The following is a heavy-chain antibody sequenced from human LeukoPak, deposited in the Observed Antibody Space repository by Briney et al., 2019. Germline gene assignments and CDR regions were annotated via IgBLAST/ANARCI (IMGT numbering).Heavy chain of an antibody. J-gene: IGHJ4*02. Sequence: SETLPLTCAVSGYSISSSNWWSWVRQPPGKGLEWIGEIYHSGSTNYNPSLKSRVTISVDKSKNQFSLKLSSVTAADTAVYYCARDLSDGGDGHWGQGTLVTVSS. D-gene: IGHD2-21*02. CDR2: IYHSGST. V-gene: IGHV4-4*02. CDR1: GYSISSSNW. CDR3: ARDLSDGGDGH.